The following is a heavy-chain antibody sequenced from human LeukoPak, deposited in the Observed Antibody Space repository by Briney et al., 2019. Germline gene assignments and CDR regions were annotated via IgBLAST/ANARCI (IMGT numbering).Heavy chain of an antibody. J-gene: IGHJ4*02. CDR3: ARRICSSTSCYTGQFDY. CDR2: IYHSGST. CDR1: GYSISSGYY. V-gene: IGHV4-38-2*01. D-gene: IGHD2-2*02. Sequence: SETLSLTCAVSGYSISSGYYWGWIRQPPGKGLEWIGSIYHSGSTYYNPSLKSRVTISVDTSKNQFSLKLSSATAADTAVYYCARRICSSTSCYTGQFDYWGQGTLVTVSS.